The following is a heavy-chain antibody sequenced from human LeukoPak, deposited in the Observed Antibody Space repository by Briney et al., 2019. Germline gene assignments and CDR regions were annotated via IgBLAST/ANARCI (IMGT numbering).Heavy chain of an antibody. V-gene: IGHV3-23*01. CDR2: ISGSGGST. CDR3: AKASSRITIFGVVINYYGMDV. CDR1: GFTFSRYA. Sequence: GGSLRLSCAASGFTFSRYAMSWVRQAPGRGLEGVSAISGSGGSTYYADSVKGRFTISRDNSKNALYLQMNSLRAEDPDVYYCAKASSRITIFGVVINYYGMDVWGQGTTVTVSS. D-gene: IGHD3-3*01. J-gene: IGHJ6*02.